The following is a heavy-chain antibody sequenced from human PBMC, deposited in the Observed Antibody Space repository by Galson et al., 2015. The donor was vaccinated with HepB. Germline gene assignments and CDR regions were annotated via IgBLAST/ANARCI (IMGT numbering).Heavy chain of an antibody. D-gene: IGHD3-22*01. CDR2: ISYDGSNK. V-gene: IGHV3-30-3*01. Sequence: LRLSCAASGFTFSSYAMHWVRQAPGKGLEWVAVISYDGSNKYYADSVKGRFTISRDNSKNTLYLQMNSLRAEDTAVYYCASPPVSDYDSSGLYFDYWGQGTLVTVSS. CDR1: GFTFSSYA. J-gene: IGHJ4*02. CDR3: ASPPVSDYDSSGLYFDY.